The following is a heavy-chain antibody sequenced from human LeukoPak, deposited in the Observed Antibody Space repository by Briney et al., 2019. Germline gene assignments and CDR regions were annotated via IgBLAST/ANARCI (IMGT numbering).Heavy chain of an antibody. V-gene: IGHV1-2*02. J-gene: IGHJ4*02. D-gene: IGHD3-22*01. Sequence: ASVNVSCKASGYTFTGYYMHWVRQAPGQGLEWMGWIDPNSGGTNYAQKFQGRVTMTRDTSISTAYMELSRLRSDDTAVYYCARWLNYYDSSGYRYYFDYWGQGTLVTVSS. CDR1: GYTFTGYY. CDR3: ARWLNYYDSSGYRYYFDY. CDR2: IDPNSGGT.